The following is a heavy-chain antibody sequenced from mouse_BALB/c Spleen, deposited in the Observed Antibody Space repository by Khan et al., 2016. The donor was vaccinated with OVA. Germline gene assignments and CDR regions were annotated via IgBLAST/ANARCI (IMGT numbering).Heavy chain of an antibody. CDR3: TSDRIDY. Sequence: VQLQQSGAELAKPGASVQMSCKASGYTFTTYWMNWVKQRPGQGLEWIGYINPTSGYTDYSENFKDKATLSAEKSSSTAYMQLSRLTSEDSAVYCCTSDRIDYWGQGTTLTVSS. J-gene: IGHJ2*01. V-gene: IGHV1-7*01. CDR1: GYTFTTYW. CDR2: INPTSGYT.